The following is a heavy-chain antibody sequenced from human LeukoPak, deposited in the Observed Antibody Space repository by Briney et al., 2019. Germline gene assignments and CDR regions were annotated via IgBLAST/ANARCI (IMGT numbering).Heavy chain of an antibody. CDR3: AKEMATIRAFDF. V-gene: IGHV3-30*02. J-gene: IGHJ3*01. CDR2: IRYDGSNK. CDR1: GFTFSSYG. Sequence: GGSLRLSCAASGFTFSSYGMHWVRQAPGKGLEWVAFIRYDGSNKYYADSVKGRFTISRDNSKNTLYLQMNSLRAEDTAVYYCAKEMATIRAFDFWGQGTMVTVSS. D-gene: IGHD5-24*01.